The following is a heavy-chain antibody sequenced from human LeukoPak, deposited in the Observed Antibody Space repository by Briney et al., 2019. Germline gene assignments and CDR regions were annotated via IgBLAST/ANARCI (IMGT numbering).Heavy chain of an antibody. V-gene: IGHV4-34*01. CDR3: ARGPKRYSXXXPRXXDY. J-gene: IGHJ4*02. D-gene: IGHD1-1*01. CDR1: GGSFSGYY. Sequence: PSETLSLTCAVYGGSFSGYYWSWIRQPPGKGLEWIGEINHSGSTNYNPSLKSRVTISVDTSKNQLSLKLSSVTAADTAVYYCARGPKRYSXXXPRXXDYWGQGTXXTVS. CDR2: INHSGST.